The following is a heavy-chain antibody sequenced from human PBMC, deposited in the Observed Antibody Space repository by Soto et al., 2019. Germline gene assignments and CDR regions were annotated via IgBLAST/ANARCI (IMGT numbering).Heavy chain of an antibody. CDR1: GYSFTNYW. V-gene: IGHV5-51*01. D-gene: IGHD6-19*01. CDR2: IYPGDSHS. J-gene: IGHJ4*02. CDR3: ARPSGIAVGGHTFEGLYFDY. Sequence: PGESLKISCKGSGYSFTNYWIGWVRQMPGKGLEWMGIIYPGDSHSRYSPSFQGQVTISADKSISTAYLQWRSLKASDTAMYYCARPSGIAVGGHTFEGLYFDYWGQGTLVTVSS.